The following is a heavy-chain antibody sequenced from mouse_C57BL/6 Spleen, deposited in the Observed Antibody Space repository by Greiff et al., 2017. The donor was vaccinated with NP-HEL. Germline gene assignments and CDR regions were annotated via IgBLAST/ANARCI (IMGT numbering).Heavy chain of an antibody. J-gene: IGHJ1*03. V-gene: IGHV1-63*01. Sequence: QVQLQQSGAELVRPGTSVKMSCKASGYTFTNYWIGWAKQRPGHGLEWIGDIYPGGGYTNYNEKFKGKATLTADKSSSTAYMQFSSLTSEDSAIYYCAGTYYYGSSYGYFDVWGTGTTVTVSS. D-gene: IGHD1-1*01. CDR2: IYPGGGYT. CDR1: GYTFTNYW. CDR3: AGTYYYGSSYGYFDV.